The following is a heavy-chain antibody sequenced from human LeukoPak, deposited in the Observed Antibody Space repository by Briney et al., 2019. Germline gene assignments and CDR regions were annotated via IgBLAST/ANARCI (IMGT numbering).Heavy chain of an antibody. Sequence: SETLSLTCTVSGGSISSGGYYWSWIRQHPGKGLEWIGYIYYSGSTYYNPSLKSRVTISVDTSKNQFSLKLSSVTAADTAVYYCARTYYYDSSGLPTRPYFDYWGQGTLVTVSS. D-gene: IGHD3-22*01. V-gene: IGHV4-31*03. J-gene: IGHJ4*02. CDR2: IYYSGST. CDR1: GGSISSGGYY. CDR3: ARTYYYDSSGLPTRPYFDY.